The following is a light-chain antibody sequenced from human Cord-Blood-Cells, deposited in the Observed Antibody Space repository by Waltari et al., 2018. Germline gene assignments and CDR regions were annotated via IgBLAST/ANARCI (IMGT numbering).Light chain of an antibody. CDR2: DVS. J-gene: IGLJ1*01. CDR1: SSAVGVYNY. Sequence: QSALPPPASVSGSPGQSITISCAGTSSAVGVYNYVSWYQQHPGKALKLMIYDVSNRPSGVSNRFSGSKSGNTASLTISGLQAEDEADYYCSSYTSSSTYVFGTGTKVTVL. V-gene: IGLV2-14*01. CDR3: SSYTSSSTYV.